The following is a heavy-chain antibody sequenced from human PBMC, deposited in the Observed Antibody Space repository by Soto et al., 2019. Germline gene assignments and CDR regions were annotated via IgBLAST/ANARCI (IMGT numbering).Heavy chain of an antibody. CDR1: GCTFTSYY. D-gene: IGHD3-9*01. V-gene: IGHV1-46*04. Sequence: QVQLVQSGAEVKKPGASVRVSCKASGCTFTSYYIHWVRQAPGQGLEWIGIINPNGGSTNYAYTLKGRLTVTRDTSTATVYMELGALTSEDTAVYYCARGLGLGDYWGQGTLVTVSS. J-gene: IGHJ4*02. CDR3: ARGLGLGDY. CDR2: INPNGGST.